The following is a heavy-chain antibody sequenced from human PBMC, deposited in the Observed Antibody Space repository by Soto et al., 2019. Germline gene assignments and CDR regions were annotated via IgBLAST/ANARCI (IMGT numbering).Heavy chain of an antibody. CDR3: ATGMGGYREWYYGMDV. J-gene: IGHJ6*02. CDR1: GYTLTELS. CDR2: FDPEDGET. D-gene: IGHD5-18*01. Sequence: EASVKVSCKVSGYTLTELSMHWVRQAPGKGLEWMGGFDPEDGETIYAQKFPGRVTMTEDTSTDTAYMELSSLRSEDTAVYYCATGMGGYREWYYGMDVWGQGTTVTVSS. V-gene: IGHV1-24*01.